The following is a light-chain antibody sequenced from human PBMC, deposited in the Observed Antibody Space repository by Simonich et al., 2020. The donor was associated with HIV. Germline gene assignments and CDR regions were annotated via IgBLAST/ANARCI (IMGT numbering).Light chain of an antibody. V-gene: IGKV3-15*01. CDR1: QSLSSN. CDR2: GAS. Sequence: EIVMTQSPATLSVSPGEKATLSCRASQSLSSNLAWYQPKPGQAPRLLIYGASTRATGIPARFSGSGSGTEFTLTISSLQSEDFAVYYCQQYSKWPPWTFGQGTKVEIK. J-gene: IGKJ1*01. CDR3: QQYSKWPPWT.